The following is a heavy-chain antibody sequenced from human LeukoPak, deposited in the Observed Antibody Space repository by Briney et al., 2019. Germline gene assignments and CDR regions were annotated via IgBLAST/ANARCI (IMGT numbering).Heavy chain of an antibody. D-gene: IGHD4-23*01. Sequence: GSLRLSCAASGFTFSSYSMNWVRQAPGKGLEWVSSISSSSSYIYYADSVKGRFTISRDNAKNSLYLQMNSLRAEDTAVYYCARVDGGTKPFDYWGQGTLVAVSS. CDR2: ISSSSSYI. CDR1: GFTFSSYS. V-gene: IGHV3-21*01. CDR3: ARVDGGTKPFDY. J-gene: IGHJ4*02.